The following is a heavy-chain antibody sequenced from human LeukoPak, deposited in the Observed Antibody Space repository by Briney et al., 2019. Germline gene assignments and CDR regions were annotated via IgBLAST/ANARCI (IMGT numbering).Heavy chain of an antibody. CDR3: ARDHPKGYFDY. CDR1: GFTFDDYA. CDR2: INWNSGSI. J-gene: IGHJ4*02. V-gene: IGHV3-9*01. Sequence: GRSLRLSCAASGFTFDDYAMHWVRQVPGKGLEWVSGINWNSGSIDYADSVKGRFTISRDNAKNSLYLQMNSLRAEDTAVYYCARDHPKGYFDYWGQGTLVTVSS.